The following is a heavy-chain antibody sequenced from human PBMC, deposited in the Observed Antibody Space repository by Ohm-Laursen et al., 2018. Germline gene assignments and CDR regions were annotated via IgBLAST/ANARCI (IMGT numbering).Heavy chain of an antibody. Sequence: SLRLSCAAPGFSFSSYWMNWVRQAPGKGLEWVANIKEDGSEKNYVDSVKGRFTISRDNGKNSLYLQMNSLRAEDTAVYYCVKDGGGTYDYGGKEPLVTVSS. D-gene: IGHD3-16*01. CDR3: VKDGGGTYDY. J-gene: IGHJ4*02. V-gene: IGHV3-7*01. CDR2: IKEDGSEK. CDR1: GFSFSSYW.